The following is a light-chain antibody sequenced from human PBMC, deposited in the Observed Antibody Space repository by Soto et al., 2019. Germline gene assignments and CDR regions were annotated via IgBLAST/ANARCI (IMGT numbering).Light chain of an antibody. CDR2: GNS. J-gene: IGLJ2*01. CDR1: SSNIGAGYG. CDR3: QSYDSSLSAHVV. Sequence: QAVVTQPPSVSGAPGQRVTISCTGSSSNIGAGYGVHWYQQLPGTAPKLLIYGNSNRPSGVPDRFSGSKSGTSASLAITGLQAEDEADYYCQSYDSSLSAHVVFGGGTKVTVL. V-gene: IGLV1-40*01.